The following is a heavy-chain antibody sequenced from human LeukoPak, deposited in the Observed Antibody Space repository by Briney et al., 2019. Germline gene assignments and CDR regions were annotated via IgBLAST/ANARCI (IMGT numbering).Heavy chain of an antibody. CDR3: AKDIQHRIAVAGTLGY. D-gene: IGHD6-19*01. CDR2: ISYDGSNK. V-gene: IGHV3-30*18. Sequence: GGSLRLSCAASGFTFSSYGMHWVRQAPGKGLEWVAVISYDGSNKYYADSVKGRFTISRDNSKNTLYLQMNSLRAEDTALYYCAKDIQHRIAVAGTLGYWGQGTLVTVSS. J-gene: IGHJ4*02. CDR1: GFTFSSYG.